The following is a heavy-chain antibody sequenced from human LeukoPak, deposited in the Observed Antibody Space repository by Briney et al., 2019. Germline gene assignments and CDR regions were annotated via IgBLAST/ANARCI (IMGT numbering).Heavy chain of an antibody. Sequence: PGGSLRLSCAASGFTLSSYAMHWVRQAPGKGLEWVAVISYDGSNKYYADSVKGRFTISRDNSKNTLYLQMNSLRAEDTAVYYCARPINYHGSGSLVDYCGQGTLVTVSS. V-gene: IGHV3-30*14. CDR2: ISYDGSNK. CDR1: GFTLSSYA. J-gene: IGHJ4*02. D-gene: IGHD3-10*01. CDR3: ARPINYHGSGSLVDY.